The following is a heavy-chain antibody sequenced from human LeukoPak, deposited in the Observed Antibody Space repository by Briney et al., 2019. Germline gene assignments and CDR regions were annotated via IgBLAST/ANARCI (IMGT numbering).Heavy chain of an antibody. V-gene: IGHV3-66*01. CDR3: ARDLGQYYDTSDNWFDP. D-gene: IGHD3-22*01. J-gene: IGHJ5*02. CDR1: EFSVGSNY. CDR2: IYSGGST. Sequence: GGSLRLSCAASEFSVGSNYMTWVRQAPGKGLEWVSLIYSGGSTYYADSVKGGFTISRDNAKNTLNLQMNSLRAEDTAVYYCARDLGQYYDTSDNWFDPWGQGTLVTVSS.